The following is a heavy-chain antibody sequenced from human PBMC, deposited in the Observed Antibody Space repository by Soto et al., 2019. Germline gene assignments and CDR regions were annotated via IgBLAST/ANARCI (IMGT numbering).Heavy chain of an antibody. Sequence: QLQLQESGSGLVKPSQTLSLTCAVSGGSISSGGYSWSWIRQPPGKGLEWIGYIYHSGSTYYNPSLKNRGTISVDRSKNQCSLRLSSVTAADTAVYYCAGGIAARPLGYWGQGTLVTVSS. D-gene: IGHD6-6*01. V-gene: IGHV4-30-2*01. CDR2: IYHSGST. CDR1: GGSISSGGYS. J-gene: IGHJ4*02. CDR3: AGGIAARPLGY.